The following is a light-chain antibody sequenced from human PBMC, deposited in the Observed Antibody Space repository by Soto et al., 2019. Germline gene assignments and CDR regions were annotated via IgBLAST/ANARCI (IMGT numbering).Light chain of an antibody. V-gene: IGKV3-20*01. CDR2: ATS. CDR1: QSVTSTY. J-gene: IGKJ1*01. CDR3: QQSYSTPRT. Sequence: TQSPGTLSLSPGERATLSCRAVQSVTSTYMAWYQQKPGQAPRLLIYATSFRATGIPDRFRGSGSGTDFTLTISSLQPEDFATYYCQQSYSTPRTFGQGTKVDIK.